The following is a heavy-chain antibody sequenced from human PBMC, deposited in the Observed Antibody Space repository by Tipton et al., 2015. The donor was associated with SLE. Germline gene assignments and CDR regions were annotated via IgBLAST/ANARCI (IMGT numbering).Heavy chain of an antibody. CDR1: DGSISSSNYY. CDR3: GREREMGIDS. V-gene: IGHV4-39*06. J-gene: IGHJ4*02. CDR2: IFYTGST. Sequence: TLSLTCTVSDGSISSSNYYWGWIRQPPGKGLEWIGSIFYTGSTYYNPSLKSRVTISLDTSNHQFTLKLTSVTAADTAVYYCGREREMGIDSWGQGTLVTVSS. D-gene: IGHD1-26*01.